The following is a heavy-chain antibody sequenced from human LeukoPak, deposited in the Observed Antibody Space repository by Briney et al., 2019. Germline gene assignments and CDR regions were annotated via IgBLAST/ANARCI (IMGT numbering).Heavy chain of an antibody. Sequence: GGSLRLSCTASGFTFSSYWMHWVRQAPGKGLEWVSVISGSGDSTYYAYSVKGRFTISRDNSKNTLYLQMRSLRAEDTAIYYCAKDLAYGGNSGYYYYGMDVWGQGTTVTVSS. CDR1: GFTFSSYW. V-gene: IGHV3-23*01. CDR2: ISGSGDST. J-gene: IGHJ6*02. D-gene: IGHD4-23*01. CDR3: AKDLAYGGNSGYYYYGMDV.